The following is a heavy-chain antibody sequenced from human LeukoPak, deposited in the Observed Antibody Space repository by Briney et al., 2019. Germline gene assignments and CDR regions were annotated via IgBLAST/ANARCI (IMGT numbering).Heavy chain of an antibody. J-gene: IGHJ4*02. V-gene: IGHV3-7*01. CDR1: GFTFSSYW. Sequence: PGGSLRLSCAASGFTFSSYWMSCVRQAPGKRLEWLANIKHDGSEKYYVYSVKGRFTISSDNAKHSLYLQMNSLRAEDTAVYYCARVPFSYDFWSGYYPSSYFDYWGQGTLVTVSS. CDR2: IKHDGSEK. D-gene: IGHD3-3*01. CDR3: ARVPFSYDFWSGYYPSSYFDY.